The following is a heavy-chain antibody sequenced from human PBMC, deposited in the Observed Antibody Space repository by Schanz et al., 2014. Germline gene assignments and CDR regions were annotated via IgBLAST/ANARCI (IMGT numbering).Heavy chain of an antibody. D-gene: IGHD6-13*01. CDR3: AREQIMAAAGLVDY. CDR1: GFTFSSYG. CDR2: IWYDGSNK. Sequence: QVQLVESGGGVVQFGRSLRLSCVASGFTFSSYGMHWVRQAPGKGLEWVAVIWYDGSNKYYADSVKGRFTISRDNSKNTLYLQMNSLRAEDTAVYYCAREQIMAAAGLVDYWGHGTLVTVSS. J-gene: IGHJ4*01. V-gene: IGHV3-33*01.